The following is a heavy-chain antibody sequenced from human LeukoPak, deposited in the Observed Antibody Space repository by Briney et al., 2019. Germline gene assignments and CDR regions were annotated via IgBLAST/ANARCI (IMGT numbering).Heavy chain of an antibody. D-gene: IGHD4-11*01. V-gene: IGHV4-30-2*01. J-gene: IGHJ5*02. CDR3: ARDRPRLQGWEWFDP. Sequence: SETLSLTCTVSGGSISSGGYYWSWIRQPPGKGLEWIGYIYHSGSTYYNPSLKSRVTISVDRSKNQFSLKLSSVTAADTAVYYCARDRPRLQGWEWFDPWGQGTLVTVSS. CDR1: GGSISSGGYY. CDR2: IYHSGST.